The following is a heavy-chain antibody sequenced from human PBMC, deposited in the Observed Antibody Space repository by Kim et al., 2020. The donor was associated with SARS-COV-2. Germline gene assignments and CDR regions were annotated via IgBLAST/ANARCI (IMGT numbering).Heavy chain of an antibody. CDR1: GFTFSSYA. Sequence: GGSLRLSCAASGFTFSSYAMNWVRQAPGKGLEWVSSISSRSSYLYYADSVKGRFTISRDNAKNSLYLQMNSLRAEDTAVYYCARGYCTSCINGMDVWGQGTTVTVSS. D-gene: IGHD2-8*01. J-gene: IGHJ6*02. V-gene: IGHV3-21*01. CDR2: ISSRSSYL. CDR3: ARGYCTSCINGMDV.